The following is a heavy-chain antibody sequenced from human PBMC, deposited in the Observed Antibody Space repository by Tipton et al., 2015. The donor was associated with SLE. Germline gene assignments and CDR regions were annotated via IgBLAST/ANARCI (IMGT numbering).Heavy chain of an antibody. Sequence: TLSLTCAVYGESFTGYFWTWIRQPPGKGLEWIAEIIHSGVTNYNPSLRSRVTISVDMSKNQVSLKLSSVTAADTAVYFCARQHSSVFDFWGQGTLVSVSS. V-gene: IGHV4-34*12. D-gene: IGHD6-25*01. CDR3: ARQHSSVFDF. CDR2: IIHSGVT. J-gene: IGHJ4*02. CDR1: GESFTGYF.